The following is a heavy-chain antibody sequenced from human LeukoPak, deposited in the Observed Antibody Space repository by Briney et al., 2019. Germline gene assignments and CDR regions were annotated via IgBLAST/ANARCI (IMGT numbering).Heavy chain of an antibody. CDR3: AKSHLGVPHDY. Sequence: PSETLSLTCTVSGVSISSVAYYWGWIRQPPGKGLEWIATIHNTGSTYYNPSLKSRITISIDASRNQISLELNSVTAADTAIYYCAKSHLGVPHDYWGQGTLVTVSS. V-gene: IGHV4-39*01. CDR1: GVSISSVAYY. D-gene: IGHD3-3*01. J-gene: IGHJ4*02. CDR2: IHNTGST.